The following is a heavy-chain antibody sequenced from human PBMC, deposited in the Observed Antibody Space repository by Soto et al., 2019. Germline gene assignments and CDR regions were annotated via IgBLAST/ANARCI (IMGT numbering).Heavy chain of an antibody. J-gene: IGHJ4*02. CDR2: ICNGGST. V-gene: IGHV3-20*04. CDR3: ARGLNYDVLTGLDY. Sequence: GGSQRLSSAASEFKGGGHGRRWVRKAQGKGLEWVSVICNGGSTYCADSVKGRFTISRDSAKDSLYLQMNSLRAEDTAFYYCARGLNYDVLTGLDYWGQGALVTVSS. D-gene: IGHD3-9*01. CDR1: EFKGGGHG.